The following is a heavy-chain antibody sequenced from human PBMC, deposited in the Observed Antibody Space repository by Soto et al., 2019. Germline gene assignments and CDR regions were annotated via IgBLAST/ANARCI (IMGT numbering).Heavy chain of an antibody. J-gene: IGHJ4*02. V-gene: IGHV4-34*01. CDR1: GGSFSGYY. CDR2: INHSGST. CDR3: ARGPDIVVVPDARPPSYYFDY. D-gene: IGHD2-2*01. Sequence: SETLSLTCAVYGGSFSGYYWSWIRQPPGKGLEWIGEINHSGSTNYNPSLKSRVTISVDTSKNQFSLKLSSVTAADTAVYYCARGPDIVVVPDARPPSYYFDYWGQGTLVTVSS.